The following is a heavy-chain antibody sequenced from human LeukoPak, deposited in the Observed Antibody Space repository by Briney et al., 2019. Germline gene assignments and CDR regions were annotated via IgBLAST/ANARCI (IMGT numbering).Heavy chain of an antibody. D-gene: IGHD2-21*02. J-gene: IGHJ3*01. Sequence: SSETLSLTCTVSGVSISSSSYYWGWILQPPGNGLEWIGSIYYSGSTYYNPSLKSRVTISVDTSKNQFSLKLSSVTAADTAVYYCANGPYCGGDCLWGQGTMVTVSS. CDR1: GVSISSSSYY. CDR2: IYYSGST. V-gene: IGHV4-39*01. CDR3: ANGPYCGGDCL.